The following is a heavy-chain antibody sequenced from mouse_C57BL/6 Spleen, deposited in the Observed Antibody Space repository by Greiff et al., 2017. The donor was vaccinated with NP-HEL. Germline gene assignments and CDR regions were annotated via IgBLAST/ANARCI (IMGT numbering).Heavy chain of an antibody. J-gene: IGHJ4*01. CDR1: GYAFTNYL. D-gene: IGHD1-1*01. V-gene: IGHV1-54*01. Sequence: VQLQESGAELVRPGTSVKVSCKASGYAFTNYLIEWVKQRPGQGLEWIGVIKPGSGGTNYNEKFKGKATLTADKSSSTAYMQLSSLTSEDSAVYFCARYYYGSTNYAMDYWGQGTSVTVSS. CDR2: IKPGSGGT. CDR3: ARYYYGSTNYAMDY.